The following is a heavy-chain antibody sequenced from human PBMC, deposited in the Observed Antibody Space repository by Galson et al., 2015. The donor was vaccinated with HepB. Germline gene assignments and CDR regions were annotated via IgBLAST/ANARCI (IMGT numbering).Heavy chain of an antibody. CDR1: GFTFTRFW. CDR2: IKQDGSEK. Sequence: SLRLSCAASGFTFTRFWMTWVRQAPGKGLEWVANIKQDGSEKYYVDSVKGRFTISRDNAKNSLYLQMNSLRAEDTAVYYCASWGADPIDCWGQGTLVTVSS. D-gene: IGHD3-16*01. V-gene: IGHV3-7*01. J-gene: IGHJ4*02. CDR3: ASWGADPIDC.